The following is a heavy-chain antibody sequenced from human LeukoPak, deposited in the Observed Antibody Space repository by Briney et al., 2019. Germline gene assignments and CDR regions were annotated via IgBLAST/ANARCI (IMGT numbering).Heavy chain of an antibody. V-gene: IGHV1-18*01. CDR3: VRDGDLRLNY. Sequence: ASVKVSCKASGYTLTSYGISWVRQAPGQELVCLGWTNTYNGNTNYAQNFQGRVTITADESTSTAYMELSSLRSEDTAVYYCVRDGDLRLNYWGQGTLVTVSS. J-gene: IGHJ4*02. CDR1: GYTLTSYG. D-gene: IGHD4-17*01. CDR2: TNTYNGNT.